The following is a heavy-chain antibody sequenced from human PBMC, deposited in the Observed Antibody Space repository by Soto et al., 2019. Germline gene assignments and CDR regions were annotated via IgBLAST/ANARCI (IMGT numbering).Heavy chain of an antibody. D-gene: IGHD1-26*01. CDR3: VRDRDSDTWPSRDV. Sequence: QVHLVQSGAELKKPGASVRVSCKASGYSFTRNGISWVRQAPGQGLEWMGWISAKNGDTNDAQKFQGRVIMTTDTSTSTAYMELRSLRSDDPAVYYCVRDRDSDTWPSRDVWGQGTTVTVSS. CDR2: ISAKNGDT. J-gene: IGHJ6*02. CDR1: GYSFTRNG. V-gene: IGHV1-18*01.